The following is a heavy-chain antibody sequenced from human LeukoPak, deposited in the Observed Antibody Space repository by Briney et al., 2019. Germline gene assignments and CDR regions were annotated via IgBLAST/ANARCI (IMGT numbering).Heavy chain of an antibody. CDR3: AKGTTVTRALFDY. CDR2: ISGSGGST. V-gene: IGHV3-23*01. D-gene: IGHD4-17*01. Sequence: GGSLRLSCAASGFTFSSYAISWVRQAPGKGLEWVSVISGSGGSTYYADSVKGRFAISRDNSKNTLYLQMNSLRAEDTAVYYCAKGTTVTRALFDYWGQGTLVTVSS. J-gene: IGHJ4*02. CDR1: GFTFSSYA.